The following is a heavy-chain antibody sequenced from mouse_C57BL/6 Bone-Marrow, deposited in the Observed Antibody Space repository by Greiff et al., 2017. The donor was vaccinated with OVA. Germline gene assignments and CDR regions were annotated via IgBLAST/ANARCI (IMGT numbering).Heavy chain of an antibody. CDR1: GFNIKDDY. CDR3: TTGDYGSRPFAY. V-gene: IGHV14-4*01. CDR2: IDPENGDT. Sequence: EVQLQQSGAELVRPGASVKLSCTASGFNIKDDYMHWVKQRPEQSLEWIGWIDPENGDTEYASKFQGKATITADTSSNTAYLQLSSLTSEDTAVYYCTTGDYGSRPFAYWGQGTLVTVSA. J-gene: IGHJ3*01. D-gene: IGHD1-1*01.